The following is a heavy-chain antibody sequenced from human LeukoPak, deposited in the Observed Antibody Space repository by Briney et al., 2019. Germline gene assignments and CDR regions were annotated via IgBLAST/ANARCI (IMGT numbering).Heavy chain of an antibody. Sequence: SVKVSCKASGGTLSSYAISWVRQAPGQGLEWMGRIIPILGIANYAQKFQGRVTITADKSTSTAYMELSSLRSEDTAVYYCARDKGIAVARNWFDPWGQGTLVTVSS. CDR3: ARDKGIAVARNWFDP. CDR2: IIPILGIA. V-gene: IGHV1-69*04. D-gene: IGHD6-19*01. J-gene: IGHJ5*02. CDR1: GGTLSSYA.